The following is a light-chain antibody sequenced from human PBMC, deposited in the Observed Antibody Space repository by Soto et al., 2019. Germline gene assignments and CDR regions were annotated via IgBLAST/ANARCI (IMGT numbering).Light chain of an antibody. CDR3: QQRSDWPLLT. CDR1: QSVSSQ. CDR2: DAS. Sequence: EIVLTQYPATMSLSPGERATLSCRASQSVSSQLAWYQQKPGQAPRLLIYDASNRATGIPARISGSGSGTDFTLTISSLEPEDFAIYYCQQRSDWPLLTFGGGTTVEIK. J-gene: IGKJ4*01. V-gene: IGKV3-11*01.